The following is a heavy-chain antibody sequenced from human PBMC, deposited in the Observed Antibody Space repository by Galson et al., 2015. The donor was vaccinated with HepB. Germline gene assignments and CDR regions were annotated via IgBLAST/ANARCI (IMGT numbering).Heavy chain of an antibody. J-gene: IGHJ4*02. CDR2: ISWNSGSI. CDR3: AKTTYRYSGSYYVVGRDYFDY. CDR1: GFTFDDYA. V-gene: IGHV3-9*01. Sequence: SLRLSCAASGFTFDDYAMHWVRQAPGTGLEWVSGISWNSGSIGYADSVKGRFTISRDNAKNSLYLQMNSLKAEDTALYYCAKTTYRYSGSYYVVGRDYFDYWGQGTLVTVSS. D-gene: IGHD1-26*01.